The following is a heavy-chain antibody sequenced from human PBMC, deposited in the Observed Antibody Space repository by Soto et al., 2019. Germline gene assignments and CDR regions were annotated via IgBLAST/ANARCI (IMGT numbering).Heavy chain of an antibody. V-gene: IGHV3-30-3*01. D-gene: IGHD3-22*01. CDR2: ISYDGSNK. CDR3: ARDGAGYYDSSGYHNWFDP. Sequence: QVQLVESGGGVVQPGRSLRLSCAASGFTFSSYAMHWVRQAPGKGLEWVAVISYDGSNKYYADSVKGRFTISRDNSKNTLYLQMNSLRAEDTAVYYCARDGAGYYDSSGYHNWFDPWGQGTLVTVSS. J-gene: IGHJ5*02. CDR1: GFTFSSYA.